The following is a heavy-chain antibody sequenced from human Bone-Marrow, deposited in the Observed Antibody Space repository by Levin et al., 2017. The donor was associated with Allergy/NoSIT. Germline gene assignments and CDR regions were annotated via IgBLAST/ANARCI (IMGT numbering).Heavy chain of an antibody. CDR1: GVSITSGSYY. CDR2: SYTSGNI. V-gene: IGHV4-61*09. J-gene: IGHJ6*03. Sequence: SETLSLTCTVSGVSITSGSYYWSWIRQPAGKGLEWIGHSYTSGNITYNPSLKSRVTISLDTSKNQFSLKLRSVTAADTAVYCCARVLQYSYYYTDVWGKGTMVTVSS. D-gene: IGHD2-21*01. CDR3: ARVLQYSYYYTDV.